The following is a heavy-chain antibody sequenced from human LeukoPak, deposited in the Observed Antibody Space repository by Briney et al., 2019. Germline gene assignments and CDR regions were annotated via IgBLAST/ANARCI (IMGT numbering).Heavy chain of an antibody. CDR3: ARENPAGDPFDY. V-gene: IGHV1-69*06. J-gene: IGHJ4*02. Sequence: GSSVKVSCKASGGTFSSYAISWVRQAPGQGLEWMGGTIPIFGTANYAQKFQGRVTITADKSTSTAYMELSSLRSEDTAVYYCARENPAGDPFDYWGQGTLVTVSS. D-gene: IGHD4-17*01. CDR1: GGTFSSYA. CDR2: TIPIFGTA.